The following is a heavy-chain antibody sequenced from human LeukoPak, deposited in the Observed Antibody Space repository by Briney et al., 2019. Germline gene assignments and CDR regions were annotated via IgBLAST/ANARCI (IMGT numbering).Heavy chain of an antibody. CDR3: TRGREINCSGGSCYPFDY. D-gene: IGHD2-15*01. V-gene: IGHV1-2*02. CDR1: AYTFTGYY. Sequence: ASVKVSCKASAYTFTGYYMHWVRQAPGQGLEWMGGINPNNGGAKYAQKFQGRVTMTRDTSISTVYVELSGLRPDDTAVYYCTRGREINCSGGSCYPFDYWGQGTLVTVSS. CDR2: INPNNGGA. J-gene: IGHJ4*02.